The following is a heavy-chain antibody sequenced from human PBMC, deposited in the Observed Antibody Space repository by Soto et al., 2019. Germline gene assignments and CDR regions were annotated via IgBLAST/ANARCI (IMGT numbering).Heavy chain of an antibody. CDR1: GFTFSSYE. Sequence: VGSLRLSCAASGFTFSSYEMNWVRQAPGKGLEWVSYISSSGSTIYYADSVKGRFTISRDNAKNSLYLQMNSLRAEDTAVYYCARDETGIPVVAAYFDYWGQGTLVTVSS. CDR2: ISSSGSTI. J-gene: IGHJ4*02. D-gene: IGHD2-15*01. CDR3: ARDETGIPVVAAYFDY. V-gene: IGHV3-48*03.